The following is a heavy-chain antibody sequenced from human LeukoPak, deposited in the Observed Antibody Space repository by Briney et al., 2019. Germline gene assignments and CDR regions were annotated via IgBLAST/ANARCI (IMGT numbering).Heavy chain of an antibody. J-gene: IGHJ4*02. V-gene: IGHV4-59*01. D-gene: IGHD4-17*01. CDR2: MYYTGST. Sequence: SETLSLTCTVSGGSITTYYWSWLRQPPGKGLEWIGFMYYTGSTNYNPSLQSRVTISIDTPKNQFSLRLNSVTAADTAVYYCARDAYGDFDYWGQGIMVTVSS. CDR3: ARDAYGDFDY. CDR1: GGSITTYY.